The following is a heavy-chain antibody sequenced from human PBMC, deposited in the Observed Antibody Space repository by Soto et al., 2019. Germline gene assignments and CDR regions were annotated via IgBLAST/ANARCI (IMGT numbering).Heavy chain of an antibody. V-gene: IGHV4-59*01. J-gene: IGHJ6*02. CDR3: ARDSPVVVPAATNYYYYGMDV. Sequence: QVQLQESGPGLVKPSETLSLTCTVSGGSISSYYWSWIRQPPGKGLEWIGYIYYSGSTNYNPSLKSRVTLSVDTSKNQFSLKLSSVTAADTAVYYCARDSPVVVPAATNYYYYGMDVWGQGTTVTVSS. D-gene: IGHD2-2*01. CDR1: GGSISSYY. CDR2: IYYSGST.